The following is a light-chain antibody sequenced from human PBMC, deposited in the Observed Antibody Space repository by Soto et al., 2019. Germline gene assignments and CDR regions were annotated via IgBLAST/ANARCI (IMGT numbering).Light chain of an antibody. J-gene: IGLJ1*01. V-gene: IGLV2-8*01. CDR2: DVN. CDR1: ASDIGGYSF. Sequence: QSALTQPPSASGSPGQSVAIPCTGTASDIGGYSFVSWYQQHPGKAPKLLIYDVNKRPSGVPDRFSGSKSGNTASLTVSGLQAEDEAEYYCSAHGGTNPYVFGTGTKVTVL. CDR3: SAHGGTNPYV.